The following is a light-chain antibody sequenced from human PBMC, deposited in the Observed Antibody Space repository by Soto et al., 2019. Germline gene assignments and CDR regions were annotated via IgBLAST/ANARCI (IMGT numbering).Light chain of an antibody. Sequence: QSALTQPASMSGSPGQSITISCTGTSDDVGGYDFVSWYQQHPGKVPRLIIYDFIKRPSGVSHRFSGSKSGNTASLTISGLQIEDEADYYCASYPSSSTYLFGGGTKLTVL. J-gene: IGLJ3*02. CDR3: ASYPSSSTYL. CDR2: DFI. V-gene: IGLV2-14*03. CDR1: SDDVGGYDF.